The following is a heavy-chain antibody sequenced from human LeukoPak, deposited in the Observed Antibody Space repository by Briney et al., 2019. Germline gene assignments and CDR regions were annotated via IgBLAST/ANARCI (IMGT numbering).Heavy chain of an antibody. D-gene: IGHD3-22*01. CDR3: AKDLDSSGYGGFDY. J-gene: IGHJ4*02. CDR2: INSDGTNT. Sequence: PGGSLRLSCAASEFTFSTYCLHWVRQAPGKGLVWVSRINSDGTNTDYADSVKGRFTISRDNSKNTLYLQMNSLRAEDTAVYYCAKDLDSSGYGGFDYWGQGTLVTVSS. V-gene: IGHV3-74*01. CDR1: EFTFSTYC.